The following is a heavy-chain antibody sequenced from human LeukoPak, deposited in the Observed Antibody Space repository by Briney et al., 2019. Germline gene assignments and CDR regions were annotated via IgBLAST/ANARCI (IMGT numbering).Heavy chain of an antibody. CDR3: AKHPRHCGVDCFSDFDY. J-gene: IGHJ4*02. D-gene: IGHD2-21*02. Sequence: GGSLRLSCAASGFTFTSYAMSWVRQAPGKGLEWVSAISGSGGTANYADSVKGRFTISRDNSKNTLYLQMNSLRAEDTAVYYCAKHPRHCGVDCFSDFDYWGQGTLVNVSS. CDR2: ISGSGGTA. CDR1: GFTFTSYA. V-gene: IGHV3-23*01.